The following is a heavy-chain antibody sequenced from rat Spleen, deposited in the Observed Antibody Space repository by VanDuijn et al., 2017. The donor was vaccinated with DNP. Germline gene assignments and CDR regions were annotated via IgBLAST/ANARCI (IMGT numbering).Heavy chain of an antibody. Sequence: VQLVESGGDLVQPGRSMKLSCAASGFTFSDFPMAWVRQAPRRGLEWVATTTTTGGTSYYRDSVKGRFTISRDNAQNTIYLQMNSLRSEDTATYFCTKDLQWYAMDAWGQGTSVTVSS. CDR2: TTTTGGTS. CDR3: TKDLQWYAMDA. CDR1: GFTFSDFP. J-gene: IGHJ4*01. V-gene: IGHV5-46*01. D-gene: IGHD3-2*01.